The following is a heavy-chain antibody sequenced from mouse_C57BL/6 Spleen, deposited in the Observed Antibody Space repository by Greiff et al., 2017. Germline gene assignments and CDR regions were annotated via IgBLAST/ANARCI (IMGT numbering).Heavy chain of an antibody. CDR1: GYTFTSYW. V-gene: IGHV1-69*01. CDR2: IDPSDSYT. J-gene: IGHJ4*01. CDR3: AREGWARAMDY. D-gene: IGHD3-2*02. Sequence: VQLQQPGAELVMPGASVKLSCKASGYTFTSYWMHWVKQRPGQGLEWIGEIDPSDSYTNYNQKFKGKSTLTVDKSSSTAYMQLSSLTSEDSAVYYCAREGWARAMDYWGQGTSVTVSS.